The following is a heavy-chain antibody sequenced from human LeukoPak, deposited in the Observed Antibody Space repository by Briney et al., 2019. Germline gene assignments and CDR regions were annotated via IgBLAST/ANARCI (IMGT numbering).Heavy chain of an antibody. J-gene: IGHJ4*02. CDR2: IWCDGSNK. CDR1: GFTFSNYG. V-gene: IGHV3-33*01. CDR3: ARGYDYGDYGVVE. Sequence: PGGSLRLSCAASGFTFSNYGMHWVRQAPGKGLEWVAVIWCDGSNKYNSDSVRGRFTISRDNSKNTLYLQMNSLRAEDTAVYYCARGYDYGDYGVVEWGQGTLVTVSS. D-gene: IGHD4-17*01.